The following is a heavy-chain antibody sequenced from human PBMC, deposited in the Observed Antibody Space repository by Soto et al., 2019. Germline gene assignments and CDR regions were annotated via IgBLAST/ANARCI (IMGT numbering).Heavy chain of an antibody. Sequence: QVQLVQSGTEMKKPGASVKVSCKASGNIFTDRYVHWLRQARGQGLEWMGWINPNSGDTNYAQKFQGRVTMTRDMSISLVYMELTRLTSDDTAVYFCARDITVSTRGCDYLGQGTLVTVSS. CDR2: INPNSGDT. V-gene: IGHV1-2*02. CDR1: GNIFTDRY. J-gene: IGHJ4*02. D-gene: IGHD4-17*01. CDR3: ARDITVSTRGCDY.